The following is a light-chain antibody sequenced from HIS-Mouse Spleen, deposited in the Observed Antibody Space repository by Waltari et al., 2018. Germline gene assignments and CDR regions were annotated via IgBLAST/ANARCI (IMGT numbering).Light chain of an antibody. CDR2: GAS. V-gene: IGKV3-15*01. J-gene: IGKJ1*01. CDR1: QSVSSN. Sequence: EIVMTQSPATLSVSPGERATLSCRASQSVSSNLAWYQQKPGQAPRLLIYGASTRATGIPARFSGSGSETEFTLTISSMQSEDFAVYYCQQYNIWWTFGQGTKVEIK. CDR3: QQYNIWWT.